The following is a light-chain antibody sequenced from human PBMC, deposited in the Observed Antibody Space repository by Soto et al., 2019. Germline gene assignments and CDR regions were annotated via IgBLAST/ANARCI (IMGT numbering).Light chain of an antibody. CDR2: EAS. CDR1: QSVSSS. CDR3: QQYDSYPLT. Sequence: EIEMTQSPSTLSASVGERATISCRASQSVSSSLAWYQQKPGQAPRLLIYEASNLENGIPSRFSGSGSGTEFALTISSLQPDDFATYYCQQYDSYPLTFGGGTKVDI. V-gene: IGKV1-5*03. J-gene: IGKJ4*02.